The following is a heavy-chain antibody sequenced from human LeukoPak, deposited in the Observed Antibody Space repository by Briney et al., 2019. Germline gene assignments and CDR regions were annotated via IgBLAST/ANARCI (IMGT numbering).Heavy chain of an antibody. D-gene: IGHD1-26*01. J-gene: IGHJ5*02. Sequence: SETLSLTCTVSGGSISTYYWSWIRQPPGKGLEWIGYIDYSGATNYNPSLKSRVTMSVDTSKNQFSLKLTSVTAADTAVYYCARDGATGGWFDPWGQGTLVTVSS. CDR2: IDYSGAT. CDR3: ARDGATGGWFDP. CDR1: GGSISTYY. V-gene: IGHV4-59*12.